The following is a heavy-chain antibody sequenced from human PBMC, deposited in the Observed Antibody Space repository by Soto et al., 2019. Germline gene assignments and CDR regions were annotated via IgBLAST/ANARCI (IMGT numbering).Heavy chain of an antibody. J-gene: IGHJ4*02. CDR1: GFTLSDYY. V-gene: IGHV3-11*01. CDR2: ISASGSTI. CDR3: AREEWFGVDY. Sequence: QVQLVESGGGLVKPGGSLRLSCAASGFTLSDYYMSWIRQAPGKGLEWVLYISASGSTIYYADSVKGRFTISKDDAKNSLYLQMNSLRAEDTAAYYCAREEWFGVDYWGQGTLVTVSS. D-gene: IGHD3-10*01.